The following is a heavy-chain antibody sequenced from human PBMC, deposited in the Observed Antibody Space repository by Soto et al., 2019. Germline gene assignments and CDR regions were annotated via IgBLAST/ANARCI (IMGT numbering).Heavy chain of an antibody. V-gene: IGHV4-59*01. CDR2: TYYSRST. CDR3: ARGNLYYDISSWFDP. D-gene: IGHD3-9*01. Sequence: SETLSLTCTVSGGFISSYYWRSILQPPGKGLEWIRYTYYSRSTNYNPPLKGRATISVDTSKNQFSLKLSSVTAADTAVYYCARGNLYYDISSWFDPWGQGTLVTVSS. J-gene: IGHJ5*02. CDR1: GGFISSYY.